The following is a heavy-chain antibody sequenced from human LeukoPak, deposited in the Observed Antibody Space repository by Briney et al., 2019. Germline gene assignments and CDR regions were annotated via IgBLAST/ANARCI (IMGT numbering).Heavy chain of an antibody. V-gene: IGHV3-23*01. CDR1: GFTFSSYA. D-gene: IGHD6-13*01. J-gene: IGHJ4*02. Sequence: PGGSLRLSCAASGFTFSSYAMSWVRQAPGKGLEWVSAISGSGGSTYYADSVKGRFTISRDNSKNTLYLQMNSLRAEDTAVYYCAKDRPLGDSSSWYVPFDYWGQGTLVTVSS. CDR2: ISGSGGST. CDR3: AKDRPLGDSSSWYVPFDY.